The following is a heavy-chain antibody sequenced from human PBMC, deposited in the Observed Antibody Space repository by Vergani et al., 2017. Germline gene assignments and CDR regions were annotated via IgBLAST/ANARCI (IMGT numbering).Heavy chain of an antibody. CDR2: IKNTGDST. CDR1: GFPFSSNP. CDR3: GRGSDNYN. J-gene: IGHJ4*02. V-gene: IGHV3-23*01. Sequence: VQLLQSEGAGVQPGGPLSLSCVPSGFPFSSNPMGWVRQVHGQGLEWVSSIKNTGDSTHYADSVKGRFTISRDNSKNTLYLKMNSLRVEDTAVYYCGRGSDNYNWGQGTLVTVSS. D-gene: IGHD5-24*01.